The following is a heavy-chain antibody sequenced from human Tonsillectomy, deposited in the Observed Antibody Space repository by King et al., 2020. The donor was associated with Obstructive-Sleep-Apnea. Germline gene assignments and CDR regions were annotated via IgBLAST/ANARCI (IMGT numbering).Heavy chain of an antibody. Sequence: VQLVESGGGLVKPGGSLRLSCAASGFTFSSYSMNWVRQAPGKGLEWVSSISSSSSYIYYADSVKGRFTISRDNAKNSLYQQMNSLRAEDTAVYYCAREVAAATRAHWGQGTLVTVSS. D-gene: IGHD6-13*01. CDR2: ISSSSSYI. V-gene: IGHV3-21*01. CDR1: GFTFSSYS. J-gene: IGHJ4*02. CDR3: AREVAAATRAH.